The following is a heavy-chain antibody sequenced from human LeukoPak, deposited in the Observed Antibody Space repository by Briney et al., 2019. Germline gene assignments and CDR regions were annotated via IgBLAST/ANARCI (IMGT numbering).Heavy chain of an antibody. D-gene: IGHD3-10*01. CDR1: GFTFGSNW. CDR3: ASLTICDY. CDR2: IKEDGSER. Sequence: GGSLRLSCAASGFTFGSNWMSWVRQAPGKGLEWVANIKEDGSERYHVDGRFTISRDNAKNSLYLQMNSLRAEDTAVYYCASLTICDYWGQGTLVTVSS. J-gene: IGHJ4*02. V-gene: IGHV3-7*01.